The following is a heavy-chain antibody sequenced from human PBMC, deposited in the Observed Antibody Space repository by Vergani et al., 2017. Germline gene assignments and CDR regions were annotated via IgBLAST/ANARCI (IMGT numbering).Heavy chain of an antibody. D-gene: IGHD3-9*01. Sequence: QVQLQESGPGLVKPSQTLSLTCTVSGGSINSHNYYWSWIRQPAGKGLEWIGRIHTSGSTYYNPSLKSRVTISVDTSKNQFSLKLSSVTAADTAVYYCASHDIRRDYWGQGTLVTVSS. V-gene: IGHV4-61*02. CDR3: ASHDIRRDY. CDR2: IHTSGST. J-gene: IGHJ4*02. CDR1: GGSINSHNYY.